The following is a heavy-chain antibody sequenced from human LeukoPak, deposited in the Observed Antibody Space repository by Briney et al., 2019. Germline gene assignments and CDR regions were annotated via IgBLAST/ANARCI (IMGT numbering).Heavy chain of an antibody. CDR2: ISSSSYI. CDR3: ARGMIDY. J-gene: IGHJ4*02. V-gene: IGHV3-21*01. CDR1: GFTFSSYS. Sequence: GGSLRLSCAASGFTFSSYSMNWVRQAPGKGLEWVSTISSSSYIYYADSVKGRFTISRDNAKNSLYLQMNSLRAEDTAVYYCARGMIDYWGQGTLVTVSS.